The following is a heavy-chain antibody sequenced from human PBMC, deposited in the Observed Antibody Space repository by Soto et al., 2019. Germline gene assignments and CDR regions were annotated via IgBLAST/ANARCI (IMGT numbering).Heavy chain of an antibody. Sequence: QRHLVESGGGVVQPGRSLRLSCAASGFTFSSYGMHWIRQAPGKGLEWVAVISHDGAFKDYADSVKGRFTISRDNSENTLSLEMNSLGPSDTAVYYCAKDYGPKAPYPYSNTHTDFWGQGTRVTVSS. CDR2: ISHDGAFK. V-gene: IGHV3-30*18. D-gene: IGHD6-13*01. CDR3: AKDYGPKAPYPYSNTHTDF. J-gene: IGHJ4*02. CDR1: GFTFSSYG.